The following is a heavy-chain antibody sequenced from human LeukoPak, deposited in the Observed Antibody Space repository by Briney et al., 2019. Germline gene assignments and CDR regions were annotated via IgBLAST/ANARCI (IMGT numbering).Heavy chain of an antibody. CDR3: ARSSLGYCSSTSCSIGYMDV. J-gene: IGHJ6*03. CDR1: GFTFSSYS. Sequence: GGSLRLSCAASGFTFSSYSMNWVRQAPGKGLVWVSYISSSSSTIYYADSVKGRFTISRDNAKNSLYLQMNSLRAEDTAVYYCARSSLGYCSSTSCSIGYMDVWGKGTTVTVSS. D-gene: IGHD2-2*01. V-gene: IGHV3-48*04. CDR2: ISSSSSTI.